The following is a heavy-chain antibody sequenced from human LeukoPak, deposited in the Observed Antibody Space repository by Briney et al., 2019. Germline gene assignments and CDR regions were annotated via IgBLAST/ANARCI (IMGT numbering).Heavy chain of an antibody. CDR3: ARALLRYCSGGSCHYGMDV. V-gene: IGHV3-21*01. CDR2: ICSSSSYI. J-gene: IGHJ6*02. D-gene: IGHD2-15*01. Sequence: PGGSLRLSCAASGFAFSSYSMNWVRQAPGEGLEWVSSICSSSSYIYHADSVKGRFTISRDNAKNSLYLQMNSLRAEDTAVYYCARALLRYCSGGSCHYGMDVWGQGTTVTVSS. CDR1: GFAFSSYS.